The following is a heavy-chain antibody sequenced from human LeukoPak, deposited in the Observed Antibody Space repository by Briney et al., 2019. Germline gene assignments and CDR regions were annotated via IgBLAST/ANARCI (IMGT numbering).Heavy chain of an antibody. Sequence: SETLSLTCTVSGGSISSYYWSWIRQPAGKGLEWIGRIYTSGSTNYNPSLKSRVTMSVDTSKNQFSLKLSSVTAADTAVYYCARASYYYDSSGYYAFDYWGQGTLVTVSS. CDR3: ARASYYYDSSGYYAFDY. CDR1: GGSISSYY. J-gene: IGHJ4*02. CDR2: IYTSGST. V-gene: IGHV4-4*07. D-gene: IGHD3-22*01.